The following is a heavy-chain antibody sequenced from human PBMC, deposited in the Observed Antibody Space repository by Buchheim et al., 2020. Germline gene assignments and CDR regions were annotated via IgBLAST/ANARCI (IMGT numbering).Heavy chain of an antibody. J-gene: IGHJ4*02. CDR1: GGSISSSSYY. V-gene: IGHV4-39*01. D-gene: IGHD1-26*01. Sequence: QLQLQESGPGLVKPSETLSLTCTVSGGSISSSSYYWGRIRQPRGKGLEWIGSIYYSGRTYYNPSLKSRVTISVDTSKNQFSLKLSSVTAADTAVYYCARHEPNSGSYYDYWGQGTL. CDR3: ARHEPNSGSYYDY. CDR2: IYYSGRT.